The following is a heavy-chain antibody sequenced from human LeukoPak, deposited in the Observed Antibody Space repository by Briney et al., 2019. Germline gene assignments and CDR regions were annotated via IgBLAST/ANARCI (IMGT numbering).Heavy chain of an antibody. CDR1: GYTFSSHG. D-gene: IGHD2-21*01. V-gene: IGHV3-33*01. CDR3: ARLWGSASGYFDY. Sequence: GGSLRLSCAVSGYTFSSHGMHWVRQAPGKGLEWVAAIWFDGSDKYYADSVKGRFIISRDNSKNMLYLQMDGLRAEDTALYYCARLWGSASGYFDYWGQGTLVTVSS. J-gene: IGHJ4*02. CDR2: IWFDGSDK.